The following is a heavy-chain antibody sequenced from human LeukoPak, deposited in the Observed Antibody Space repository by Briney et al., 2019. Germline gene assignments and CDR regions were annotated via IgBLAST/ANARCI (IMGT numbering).Heavy chain of an antibody. V-gene: IGHV1-69*01. Sequence: SVKVSCKASGGTFSSYAISWVRQAPGQGLEWMGGIIPIFGTANYAQKFQGRVTITADESTSTAYMELSSLRSEDTAVYYRASDDSSGYYGSAMKSFDYWGQGTLVTVSS. D-gene: IGHD3-22*01. CDR3: ASDDSSGYYGSAMKSFDY. J-gene: IGHJ4*02. CDR1: GGTFSSYA. CDR2: IIPIFGTA.